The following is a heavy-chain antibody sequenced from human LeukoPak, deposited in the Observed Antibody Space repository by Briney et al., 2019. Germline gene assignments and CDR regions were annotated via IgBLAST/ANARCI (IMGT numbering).Heavy chain of an antibody. Sequence: PGGSLRLSCAASGFTFSPYWMHWVRQAPGKGLVWVSHINTDGSSTTYADSVKGRFTISRDNAKSTLYLLMNSLRAEDTAVYYCARDSNYGMDVWGQGTTVTVS. J-gene: IGHJ6*02. D-gene: IGHD2/OR15-2a*01. CDR2: INTDGSST. V-gene: IGHV3-74*01. CDR1: GFTFSPYW. CDR3: ARDSNYGMDV.